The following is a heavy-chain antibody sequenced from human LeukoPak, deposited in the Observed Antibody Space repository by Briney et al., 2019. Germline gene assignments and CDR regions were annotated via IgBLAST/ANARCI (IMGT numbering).Heavy chain of an antibody. Sequence: PGGSLRLSCAASGFTFSDYYMSWIRQAPGKGLEWVSYISSSRSIIYYADSVKGRFTISRDNAKNSLYLQMNSLRAEDTAVYYCARAMGRIPYYYDTLDLWGQGTLVTVSS. J-gene: IGHJ5*02. CDR2: ISSSRSII. CDR1: GFTFSDYY. D-gene: IGHD3-22*01. CDR3: ARAMGRIPYYYDTLDL. V-gene: IGHV3-11*04.